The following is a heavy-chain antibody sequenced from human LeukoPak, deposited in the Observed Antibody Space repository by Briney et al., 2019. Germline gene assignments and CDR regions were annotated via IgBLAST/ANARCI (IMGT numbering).Heavy chain of an antibody. Sequence: GGSLRLSCAASGFTFSSYSMNWVRQAPGKGLEWVSYISSSSSTIYYADSVKGRFTISRDNAKNSLYLQMNSLRAGDTAVYYCARDLVVLGDPGDYWGQGTLVTVSS. CDR1: GFTFSSYS. CDR3: ARDLVVLGDPGDY. D-gene: IGHD4-17*01. V-gene: IGHV3-48*01. J-gene: IGHJ4*02. CDR2: ISSSSSTI.